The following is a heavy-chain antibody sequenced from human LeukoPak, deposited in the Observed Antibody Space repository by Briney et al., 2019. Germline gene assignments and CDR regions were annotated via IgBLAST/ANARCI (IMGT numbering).Heavy chain of an antibody. V-gene: IGHV4-38-2*01. D-gene: IGHD1-26*01. CDR3: ARQIVGANDY. J-gene: IGHJ4*02. Sequence: PSETLSLTCAVSGYSISSGYYWGWIRQPPGKGLEWIGSTYHSGSTYYNPSLKSRVTISVDTSKNQFSLKLSSVTAEDTAVYYCARQIVGANDYWGQGTLVTVSS. CDR2: TYHSGST. CDR1: GYSISSGYY.